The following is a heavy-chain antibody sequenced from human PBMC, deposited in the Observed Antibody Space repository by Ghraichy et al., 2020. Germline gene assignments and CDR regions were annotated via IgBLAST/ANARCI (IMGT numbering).Heavy chain of an antibody. Sequence: SVKVSCKSSGGTFSSYGLNWVRQAPGQGLEWMGGIIPIFGTPNYAQKFQGRVTITADESTSTVYMEVNTLTSEDTAVYYCARGATVTNNWFDPWGQGTLITVSS. D-gene: IGHD4-17*01. V-gene: IGHV1-69*13. CDR1: GGTFSSYG. CDR3: ARGATVTNNWFDP. CDR2: IIPIFGTP. J-gene: IGHJ5*02.